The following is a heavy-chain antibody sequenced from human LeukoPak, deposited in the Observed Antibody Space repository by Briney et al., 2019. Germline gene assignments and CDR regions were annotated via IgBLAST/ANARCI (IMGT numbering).Heavy chain of an antibody. CDR1: GFTFSSYA. CDR2: ISYDGSNK. J-gene: IGHJ6*02. D-gene: IGHD3-22*01. V-gene: IGHV3-30-3*01. Sequence: GGSLRLSCAASGFTFSSYAMHWVRQAPGKGLEWVAVISYDGSNKYYADSVKGRFTISRDNSKNTLYLQMNSLRAEDTAVYYCAREYYYDSSGYYRYYGMDVWGQGTTVTVSS. CDR3: AREYYYDSSGYYRYYGMDV.